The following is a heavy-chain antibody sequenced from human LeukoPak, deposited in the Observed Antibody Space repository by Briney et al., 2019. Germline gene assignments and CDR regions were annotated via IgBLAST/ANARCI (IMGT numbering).Heavy chain of an antibody. D-gene: IGHD3-10*01. CDR2: ILDDGTT. CDR1: GGS. Sequence: SETLSLTCSVSGGSWCWIRQSPGKGLEWIGRILDDGTTFYSTSLKGRVTISVDTSKNQFSLTLTSVTAADTALYYCARHVRFPGFGDYVAYWGQGTQVTVSS. CDR3: ARHVRFPGFGDYVAY. J-gene: IGHJ4*02. V-gene: IGHV4-39*01.